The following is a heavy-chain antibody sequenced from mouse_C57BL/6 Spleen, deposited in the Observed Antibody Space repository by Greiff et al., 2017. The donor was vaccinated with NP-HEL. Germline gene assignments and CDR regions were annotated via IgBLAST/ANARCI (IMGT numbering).Heavy chain of an antibody. V-gene: IGHV1-72*01. CDR3: ARGFITTVVANLYWYFDV. CDR2: IDPNSGGT. CDR1: GYTFTSYW. D-gene: IGHD1-1*01. Sequence: VQLQQPGAELVKPGASVKLSCKASGYTFTSYWMHWVKQRPGRGLEWIGRIDPNSGGTKYNEKFKSKATLTGAKPSRPAYMQLSSLTSEDSAVYYCARGFITTVVANLYWYFDVWGTGTTVTVSS. J-gene: IGHJ1*03.